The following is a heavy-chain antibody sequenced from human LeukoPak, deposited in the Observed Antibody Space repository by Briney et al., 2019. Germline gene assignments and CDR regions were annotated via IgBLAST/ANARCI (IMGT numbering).Heavy chain of an antibody. CDR3: AKDRTGREWLFQNWFDP. CDR2: ITGSGGST. Sequence: QPGGSLRLSCAASGFTFSSYAMSWVRQAPGKGLEWVSAITGSGGSTYYADSVKGRFTISRDNSKNTLYLQMNGLRAEDTAVYYCAKDRTGREWLFQNWFDPWGQGTLVTVSS. V-gene: IGHV3-23*01. D-gene: IGHD3-3*01. CDR1: GFTFSSYA. J-gene: IGHJ5*02.